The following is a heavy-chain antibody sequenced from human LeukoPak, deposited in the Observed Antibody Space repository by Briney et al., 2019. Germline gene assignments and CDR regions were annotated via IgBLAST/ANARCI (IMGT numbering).Heavy chain of an antibody. Sequence: GGSLRLSCAASGFTVSSNYMSWVRQAPGKGLEWVSVIYSGGSTYYADSVKGRFTISRDNSKNTLYLQMNSLRAEDTAVYYCAKREGTSPLNYWGQGTLVTVSS. J-gene: IGHJ4*02. CDR3: AKREGTSPLNY. CDR2: IYSGGST. V-gene: IGHV3-53*05. D-gene: IGHD2-2*01. CDR1: GFTVSSNY.